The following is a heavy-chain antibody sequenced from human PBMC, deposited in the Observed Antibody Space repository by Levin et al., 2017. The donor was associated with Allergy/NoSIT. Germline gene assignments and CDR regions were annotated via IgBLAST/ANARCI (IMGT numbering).Heavy chain of an antibody. V-gene: IGHV3-66*01. CDR2: IYSGGST. D-gene: IGHD3-9*01. Sequence: GGSLRLSCAASGFTVSSNYMSWVRQAPGKGLEWVSVIYSGGSTYYADSVKGRFTISRDNSKNTLYLQMNSLRAEDTAVYYCARTDYDISDAFDIWGQGTMVTVSS. J-gene: IGHJ3*02. CDR3: ARTDYDISDAFDI. CDR1: GFTVSSNY.